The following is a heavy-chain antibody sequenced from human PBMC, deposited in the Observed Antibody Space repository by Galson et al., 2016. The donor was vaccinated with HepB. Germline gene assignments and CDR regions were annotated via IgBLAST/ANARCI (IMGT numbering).Heavy chain of an antibody. J-gene: IGHJ4*02. Sequence: SLRLSCAASGFTFSSYSMNWVRQAPGKGLEWVSSISSSSSYIYYADSVKGRFTISRGNAQNSLYLQMNSLRAEDTAVYYCARGDIVGAIFDYWGQGTLVTVSS. CDR1: GFTFSSYS. D-gene: IGHD1-26*01. CDR2: ISSSSSYI. CDR3: ARGDIVGAIFDY. V-gene: IGHV3-21*01.